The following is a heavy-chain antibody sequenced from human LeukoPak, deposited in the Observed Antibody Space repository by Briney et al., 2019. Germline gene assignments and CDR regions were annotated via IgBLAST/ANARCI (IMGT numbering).Heavy chain of an antibody. J-gene: IGHJ4*02. CDR3: ARGYYDSSGYYPHTFDY. Sequence: GGSLRLSCAASGFTVSSNYMSWVREAPGKGLGWVSVIYSGGSTYYADSVKGRFTISRDNSKNTLYLQMNSLRAEDTAVYYCARGYYDSSGYYPHTFDYWGQGTLVTVSS. CDR1: GFTVSSNY. D-gene: IGHD3-22*01. V-gene: IGHV3-53*01. CDR2: IYSGGST.